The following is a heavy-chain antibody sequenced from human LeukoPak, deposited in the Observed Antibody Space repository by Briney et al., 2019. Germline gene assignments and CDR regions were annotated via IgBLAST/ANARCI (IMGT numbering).Heavy chain of an antibody. J-gene: IGHJ4*02. CDR2: IYTSGST. V-gene: IGHV4-4*08. CDR1: GDSISGFY. D-gene: IGHD5-18*01. CDR3: ARLGASYGLFHY. Sequence: SETLSLTCTVSGDSISGFYWSWIRQAAGKGLEWIGHIYTSGSTNYNPSLKSRVTISVDTSKNQFSLKLRSVTAADTAVYYCARLGASYGLFHYWGQGTLVTVSS.